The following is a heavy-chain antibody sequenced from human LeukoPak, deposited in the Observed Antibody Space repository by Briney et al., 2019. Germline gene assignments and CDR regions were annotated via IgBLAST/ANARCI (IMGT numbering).Heavy chain of an antibody. Sequence: SETLSLTCTVSGGSVTSGNYYWNWIRQPAGKGLEWIGRIYTNGGASYNPSLESRVTISIDASKNQFSLKLSSVTAADTAVYYCAREPPGYWGQGILVTVSS. CDR1: GGSVTSGNYY. CDR3: AREPPGY. CDR2: IYTNGGA. J-gene: IGHJ4*02. V-gene: IGHV4-61*02.